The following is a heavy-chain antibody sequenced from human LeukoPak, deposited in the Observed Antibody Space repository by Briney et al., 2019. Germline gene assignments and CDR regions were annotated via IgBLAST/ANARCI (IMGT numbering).Heavy chain of an antibody. CDR1: GFTFTTYT. J-gene: IGHJ3*02. D-gene: IGHD3-22*01. CDR2: ISSGSSFI. CDR3: ARDRSQGSDSSGYYPDALNI. V-gene: IGHV3-21*01. Sequence: GGSLRLSCAASGFTFTTYTLNWVRQAPGRGLEWVSSISSGSSFIYYADSVKGRFTISRDNAKNSLYLQVNSLRAEDTAAYYCARDRSQGSDSSGYYPDALNIWGQGTMVTVSS.